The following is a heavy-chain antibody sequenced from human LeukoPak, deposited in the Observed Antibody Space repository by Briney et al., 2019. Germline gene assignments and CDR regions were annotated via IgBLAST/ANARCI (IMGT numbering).Heavy chain of an antibody. J-gene: IGHJ4*02. Sequence: GSLRLSCAASGFTFSSYAMSWVRQAPGKGLEWVSAIRGSSASTYYADSVKGRFTISRDNSKNTLYLQMNSLRAEDTAVYYCAKDGPSGGITMDYWGQGTLVTVSS. CDR3: AKDGPSGGITMDY. CDR1: GFTFSSYA. CDR2: IRGSSAST. D-gene: IGHD3-10*01. V-gene: IGHV3-23*01.